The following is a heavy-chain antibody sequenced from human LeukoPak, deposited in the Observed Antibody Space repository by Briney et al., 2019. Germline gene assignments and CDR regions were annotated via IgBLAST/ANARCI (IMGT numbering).Heavy chain of an antibody. CDR2: FSGSGGRT. Sequence: PGGSLRLSCEASGFTFATYPMSWVRQAPGKGLEWVSTFSGSGGRTLYADSVKGRFTISRDNSRNTLSLQMSSLRAEDTAVYYCAKVTSSYNYFDYWGQGSLVTVSS. CDR1: GFTFATYP. CDR3: AKVTSSYNYFDY. J-gene: IGHJ4*02. V-gene: IGHV3-23*01. D-gene: IGHD2-2*01.